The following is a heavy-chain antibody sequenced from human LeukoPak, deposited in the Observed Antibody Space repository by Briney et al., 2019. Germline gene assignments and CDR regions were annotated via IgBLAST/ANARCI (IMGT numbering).Heavy chain of an antibody. CDR3: AREPYGSGSYYNLFDY. CDR2: IYHSGST. Sequence: SETLSLTCTVSGYSISSGYYWGWIRQPPGKGLEWVGSIYHSGSTYYIPSLKSRVTISVDTSKNQFSLKLSSVTAADTAVYYCAREPYGSGSYYNLFDYWGQGTLVTVSS. J-gene: IGHJ4*02. V-gene: IGHV4-38-2*02. CDR1: GYSISSGYY. D-gene: IGHD3-10*01.